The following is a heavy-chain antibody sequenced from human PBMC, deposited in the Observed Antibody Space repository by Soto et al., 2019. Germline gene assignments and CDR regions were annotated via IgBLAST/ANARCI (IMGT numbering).Heavy chain of an antibody. J-gene: IGHJ4*01. V-gene: IGHV1-18*04. D-gene: IGHD3-9*01. CDR1: GYTFTSYG. Sequence: QVQLVQSGAEVKKPGASVKVSCKASGYTFTSYGISWVRQAPGQGLEWMGWISAYNGNTNYAQKLQGRVTMTTDTSTRKGYMELKSLGSGDTAVYYCARDWLITVGSGAGYWGHGTLVTVSS. CDR3: ARDWLITVGSGAGY. CDR2: ISAYNGNT.